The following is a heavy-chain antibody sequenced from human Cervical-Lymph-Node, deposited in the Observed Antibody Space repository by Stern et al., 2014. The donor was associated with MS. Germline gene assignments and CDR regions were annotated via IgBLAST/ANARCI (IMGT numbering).Heavy chain of an antibody. CDR3: AREGDAFDI. CDR1: GFTFSRYS. V-gene: IGHV3-21*01. J-gene: IGHJ3*02. CDR2: SSSSSSYI. Sequence: EVQLVESGGGLVKPGGSLRLSCAASGFTFSRYSLNWVRQAPGKELEWVSSSSSSSSYIYYADSVKGRFTISRDNAKNSLYLQMNSLRAEDTAVYYCAREGDAFDIWGQGTMVTVS.